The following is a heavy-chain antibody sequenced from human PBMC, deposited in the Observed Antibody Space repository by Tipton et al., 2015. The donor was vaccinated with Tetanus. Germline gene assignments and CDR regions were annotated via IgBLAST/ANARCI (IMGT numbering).Heavy chain of an antibody. CDR1: GGSISSGGYY. J-gene: IGHJ4*02. CDR2: IYYSGSI. D-gene: IGHD1-26*01. V-gene: IGHV4-31*03. Sequence: LVKPTQTLSLTCTVSGGSISSGGYYWSWIRQHPGKRLEWIGGIYYSGSIYYNPSLKSRVTISVDTSKNQFSLKLNSVTAGETAVYYCARDQARGARGWNYFDYWGQGTLVTVSS. CDR3: ARDQARGARGWNYFDY.